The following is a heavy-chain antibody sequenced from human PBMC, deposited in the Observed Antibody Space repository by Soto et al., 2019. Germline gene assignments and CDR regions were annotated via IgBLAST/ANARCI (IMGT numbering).Heavy chain of an antibody. CDR3: ARVRQGCSANNCYFDP. CDR2: VHISGHS. D-gene: IGHD1-1*01. CDR1: GGSVRAPDW. Sequence: SETLSLTCTLSGGSVRAPDWWNWVRQSPDKGLERIAEVHISGHSNYNPSLRSRVGVSIDSSKNQFYLNLNSVTAADTAIYYCARVRQGCSANNCYFDPWGQGTQVTVSS. V-gene: IGHV4-4*02. J-gene: IGHJ5*01.